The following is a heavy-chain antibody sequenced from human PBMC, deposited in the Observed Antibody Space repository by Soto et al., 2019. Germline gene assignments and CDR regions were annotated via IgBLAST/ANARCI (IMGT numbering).Heavy chain of an antibody. Sequence: GGSLRLSWAASGFTFSSYSMNWGRQAPGKGLEWVSSISSSGTYIYYTDSVKGRFTISRDNAKNSVYLQMNSLRAEDTAVYYCAKSLAARLDWFDPWGQGTLVTVSS. D-gene: IGHD6-6*01. V-gene: IGHV3-21*06. J-gene: IGHJ5*02. CDR2: ISSSGTYI. CDR3: AKSLAARLDWFDP. CDR1: GFTFSSYS.